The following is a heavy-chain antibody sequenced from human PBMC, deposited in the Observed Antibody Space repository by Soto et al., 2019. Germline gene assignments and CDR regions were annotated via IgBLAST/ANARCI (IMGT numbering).Heavy chain of an antibody. CDR3: ARGGYDFWSGYYPYFDY. D-gene: IGHD3-3*01. V-gene: IGHV3-53*01. Sequence: GGSLRLSCAASGFTVSSNYMSWVRQAPGKGLEWVSVIYSGGSTYYADSVKGRFTISRDNSKSTLYLQMNSLRAEDTAVYYCARGGYDFWSGYYPYFDYWGQGALVTVSS. CDR2: IYSGGST. J-gene: IGHJ4*02. CDR1: GFTVSSNY.